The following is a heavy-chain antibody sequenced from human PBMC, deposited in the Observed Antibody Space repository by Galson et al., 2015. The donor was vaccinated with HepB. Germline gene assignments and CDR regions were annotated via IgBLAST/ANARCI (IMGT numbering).Heavy chain of an antibody. V-gene: IGHV3-23*01. CDR2: ISGSGKST. CDR1: GFTFSSYA. Sequence: SLRLSCAASGFTFSSYAMSWVRQAPGKGLECVSGISGSGKSTFYADSVKGRFTVSRDNSKNTLYLQMNSLRAEDAAVYYCAKSIDDFWTMDYYFDYWGQGTLVTVSS. CDR3: AKSIDDFWTMDYYFDY. J-gene: IGHJ4*02. D-gene: IGHD3-3*01.